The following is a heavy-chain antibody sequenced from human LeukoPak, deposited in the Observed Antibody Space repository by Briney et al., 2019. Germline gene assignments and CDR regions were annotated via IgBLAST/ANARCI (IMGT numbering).Heavy chain of an antibody. Sequence: PSETLSLTCTVSGGSISSYYWSWIRQPPGKGLEWIGYIYYSGSTNYNPSLKSRVTISVDTSKNQFSLKLSSVTAADTAVYYCARGRLWFGELKDNWFDPWGQGTLVTVSS. D-gene: IGHD3-10*01. J-gene: IGHJ5*02. CDR2: IYYSGST. CDR3: ARGRLWFGELKDNWFDP. V-gene: IGHV4-59*01. CDR1: GGSISSYY.